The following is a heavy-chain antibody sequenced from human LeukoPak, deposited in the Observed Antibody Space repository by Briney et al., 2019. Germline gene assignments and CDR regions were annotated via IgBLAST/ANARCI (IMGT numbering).Heavy chain of an antibody. CDR2: IFYSGST. V-gene: IGHV4-59*01. J-gene: IGHJ4*02. Sequence: SETLSLTCTVSGGSISSYYWSWIRQPPGKGLEWIGYIFYSGSTNYNPSLKSRVTISEDTSRNRISLKLRSVTAADTAVYYCATFTVVTQYWGQGTLVTVSS. CDR3: ATFTVVTQY. CDR1: GGSISSYY. D-gene: IGHD4-23*01.